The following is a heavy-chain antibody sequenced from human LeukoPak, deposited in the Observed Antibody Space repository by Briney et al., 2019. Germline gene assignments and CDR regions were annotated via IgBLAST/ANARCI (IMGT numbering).Heavy chain of an antibody. CDR1: RFTFSSYG. D-gene: IGHD2-2*01. J-gene: IGHJ4*02. CDR2: IRYDGSNK. V-gene: IGHV3-30*02. CDR3: AKDRPSWSIVVVTAVIDF. Sequence: GGSLRLSCAASRFTFSSYGMHWVRQAPGKGLERVAFIRYDGSNKYYAHSVKGRFTISRDNSKNTLYLQMNSLRAEDTAVYSCAKDRPSWSIVVVTAVIDFWGQGTLVTVSS.